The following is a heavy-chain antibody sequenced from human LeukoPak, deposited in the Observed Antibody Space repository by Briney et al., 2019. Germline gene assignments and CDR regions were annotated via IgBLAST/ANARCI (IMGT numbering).Heavy chain of an antibody. J-gene: IGHJ5*02. Sequence: PGRSLRLSCAASGFTFSSYGMHWVRQAPGKGLEWVAVISYDGSNKYYADSVKGRFTISRDNSKNTLYLQMNSLRAEDTAVYYCAPRPGAYRSTSSADPWGQGTLVTVSS. D-gene: IGHD2-2*01. CDR2: ISYDGSNK. CDR1: GFTFSSYG. V-gene: IGHV3-30*03. CDR3: APRPGAYRSTSSADP.